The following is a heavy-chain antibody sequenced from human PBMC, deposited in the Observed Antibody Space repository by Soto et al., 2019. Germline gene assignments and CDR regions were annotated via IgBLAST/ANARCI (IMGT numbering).Heavy chain of an antibody. J-gene: IGHJ4*02. V-gene: IGHV3-7*01. CDR1: GFTFSSYW. CDR3: ACGGYRNLDY. Sequence: EVQLVESGGGLVQPGGSLRLSCAASGFTFSSYWMTWVRQAPGKGLEWVANIKQDGSEKYYVDSVKGRFTISRDNAKNSLYLQLNSLSAEDTAVYYCACGGYRNLDYWGQGTLVTVSS. CDR2: IKQDGSEK. D-gene: IGHD5-12*01.